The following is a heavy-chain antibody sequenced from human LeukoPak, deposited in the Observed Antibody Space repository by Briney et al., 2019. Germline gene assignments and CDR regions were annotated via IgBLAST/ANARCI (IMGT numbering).Heavy chain of an antibody. CDR3: AKDQRTSPRTGDN. CDR2: ISGSGGST. J-gene: IGHJ4*02. CDR1: TFTFSSYA. V-gene: IGHV3-23*01. D-gene: IGHD3/OR15-3a*01. Sequence: GGSLRLSCAAPTFTFSSYAMSRVRQAPGKGLEWVSGISGSGGSTYYADSVKGRFTVSRDNSKNTLYLQMNSLRAEDTDVYYCAKDQRTSPRTGDNWGQGTLITVSS.